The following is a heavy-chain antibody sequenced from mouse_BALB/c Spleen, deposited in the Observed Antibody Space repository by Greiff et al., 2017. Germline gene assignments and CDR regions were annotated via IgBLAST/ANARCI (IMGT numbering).Heavy chain of an antibody. CDR3: ARAVYYYGSSYRYYAMDY. D-gene: IGHD1-1*01. Sequence: VQLQQSGPGLVAPSQSLSITCTVSGFSLTSYGVHWVRQPPGKGLEWLGVIWAGGSTNYNSALMSRLSISKDNSKSQVFLKMNSLQTDDTAMYYCARAVYYYGSSYRYYAMDYWGQGTSVTVSS. CDR2: IWAGGST. V-gene: IGHV2-9*02. CDR1: GFSLTSYG. J-gene: IGHJ4*01.